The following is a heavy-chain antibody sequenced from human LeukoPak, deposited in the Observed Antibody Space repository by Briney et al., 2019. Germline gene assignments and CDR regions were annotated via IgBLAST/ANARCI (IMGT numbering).Heavy chain of an antibody. CDR3: ASGRGIQLWLAFDY. Sequence: SVKVSCKASGGTFSSYAISWVRQAPGQGLEWMGGIIPIFGTANYAQKFQGRVTITTDESTSTAYMELSSLRSEDTAVYYCASGRGIQLWLAFDYWGQGTLVTVSS. D-gene: IGHD5-18*01. CDR2: IIPIFGTA. V-gene: IGHV1-69*05. CDR1: GGTFSSYA. J-gene: IGHJ4*02.